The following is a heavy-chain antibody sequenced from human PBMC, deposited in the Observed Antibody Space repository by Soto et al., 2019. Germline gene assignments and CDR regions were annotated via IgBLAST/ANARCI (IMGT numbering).Heavy chain of an antibody. CDR1: GYTFTHYY. D-gene: IGHD6-13*01. CDR2: INPASGST. CDR3: ARELAAGDH. Sequence: QVQLVQSGAEVKKPGASVKLSCRTSGYTFTHYYIHWVRQAPGQGLEWLGIINPASGSTNYAQDFQGRVTLTMVTSTTTVYMDLSVLRAEDTAIFYCARELAAGDHWGQGTLVTVSS. V-gene: IGHV1-46*01. J-gene: IGHJ4*02.